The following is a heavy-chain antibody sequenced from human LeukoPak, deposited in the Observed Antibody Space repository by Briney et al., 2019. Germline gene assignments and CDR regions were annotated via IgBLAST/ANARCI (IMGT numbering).Heavy chain of an antibody. CDR3: ARVRIVGAMAWSHYFDY. J-gene: IGHJ4*02. D-gene: IGHD1-26*01. Sequence: PGGSLRLSCAASGFTFSSYWMHWVRQAPGKGLVWVSRINSDGSNTSYADFVKGRFTISRDNAKNTLYLQMNSLRAEDTAVYYCARVRIVGAMAWSHYFDYWGQGTLVTVSS. CDR2: INSDGSNT. V-gene: IGHV3-74*01. CDR1: GFTFSSYW.